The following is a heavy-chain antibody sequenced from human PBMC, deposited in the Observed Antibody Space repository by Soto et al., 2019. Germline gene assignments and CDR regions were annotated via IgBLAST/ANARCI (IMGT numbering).Heavy chain of an antibody. CDR3: ASGRGYDILTGYYPYFDY. V-gene: IGHV3-30*02. CDR1: GFTFSNYG. Sequence: GGSLRLSCAASGFTFSNYGMHWARRAPGKGLEWLALLWRDGIQEFYAESVKGRFTISRDNAKKSLYLQMNSLRAEDTALYYCASGRGYDILTGYYPYFDYWGQGT. J-gene: IGHJ4*02. CDR2: LWRDGIQE. D-gene: IGHD3-9*01.